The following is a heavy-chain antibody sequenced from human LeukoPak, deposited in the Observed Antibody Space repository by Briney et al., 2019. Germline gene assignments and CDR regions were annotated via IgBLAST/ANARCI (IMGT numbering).Heavy chain of an antibody. J-gene: IGHJ4*02. CDR1: GYTFTSYG. CDR3: AREQYYYDNSGYYHF. CDR2: ITAYNGNT. D-gene: IGHD3-22*01. V-gene: IGHV1-18*01. Sequence: ASVKVSCKASGYTFTSYGISWVRQAPGQGLEWMGWITAYNGNTNYAQKLQGRVTMTTDTSTSTAYMELRSLRSDDTAVYYCAREQYYYDNSGYYHFWGQGTQVTVSS.